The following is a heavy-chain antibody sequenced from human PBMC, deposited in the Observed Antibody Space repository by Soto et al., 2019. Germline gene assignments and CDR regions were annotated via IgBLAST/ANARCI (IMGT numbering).Heavy chain of an antibody. D-gene: IGHD6-19*01. Sequence: PSETLSLTCTVSGGSISSSSYYWGWIRQPPGKGLEWIGSIYYSGSTYYNPSLKSRVTISVDTSKNQFSLKLSSVTAADTAVYYCARHDEWLGYWGQGTLVTVSS. J-gene: IGHJ4*02. CDR3: ARHDEWLGY. CDR1: GGSISSSSYY. CDR2: IYYSGST. V-gene: IGHV4-39*01.